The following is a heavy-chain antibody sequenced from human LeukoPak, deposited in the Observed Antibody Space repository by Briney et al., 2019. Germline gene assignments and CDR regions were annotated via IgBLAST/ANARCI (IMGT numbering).Heavy chain of an antibody. Sequence: GGSLRLSCAASGFNFGGSAMSWVRQAPGKGLEWVSSISGGGSGAYYADSVKGRLTISRDNPKSTLYLEMKSLRVEDTAVYYCARFSGSYYGYAFDIWGQGTMVTVSS. J-gene: IGHJ3*02. CDR3: ARFSGSYYGYAFDI. CDR1: GFNFGGSA. V-gene: IGHV3-23*01. CDR2: ISGGGSGA. D-gene: IGHD1-26*01.